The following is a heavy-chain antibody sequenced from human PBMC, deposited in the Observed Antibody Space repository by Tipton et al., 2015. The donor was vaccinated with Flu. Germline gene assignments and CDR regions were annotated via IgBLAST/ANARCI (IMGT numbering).Heavy chain of an antibody. Sequence: QLVQSGAEVKKPGSSVKVSCKASGGTFSSYAISWVRQAPGQGLEWMGGIIPILGIANYAQKFQGRVTITADESTSTAYMELSSLRSEDTAVYYCARQNYDYGDLRHHFDYWGQGTLVTVSS. J-gene: IGHJ4*02. D-gene: IGHD4-17*01. CDR1: GGTFSSYA. CDR3: ARQNYDYGDLRHHFDY. CDR2: IIPILGIA. V-gene: IGHV1-69*01.